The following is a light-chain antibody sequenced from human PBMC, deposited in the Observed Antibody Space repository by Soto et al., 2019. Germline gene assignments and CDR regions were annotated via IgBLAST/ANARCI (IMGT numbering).Light chain of an antibody. V-gene: IGKV1-9*01. CDR2: RAS. Sequence: DIQLTQSPSFLSASVGDSVTITCRASQDISYYLAWYQQKPGKAPKLLIYRASTLHIGVPSRFSGSGPGTEFTLTISSLQSEDFATYYCQQLNSYPLTFGGGTKVDIK. CDR3: QQLNSYPLT. CDR1: QDISYY. J-gene: IGKJ4*01.